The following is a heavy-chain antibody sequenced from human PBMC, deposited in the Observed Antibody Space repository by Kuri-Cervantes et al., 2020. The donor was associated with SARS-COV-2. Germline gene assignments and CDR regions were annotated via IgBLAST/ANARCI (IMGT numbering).Heavy chain of an antibody. Sequence: GGSLRLSCGASGFTFSHYAMSWFRQAPGKGLEWVSTITISGLSTHYADSVKGRFTISRDNSKNTMYLQMNSLRADDTAVYYCAKIAGYNSGWYDDWGQGTLVTVSS. V-gene: IGHV3-23*01. CDR1: GFTFSHYA. CDR3: AKIAGYNSGWYDD. D-gene: IGHD6-19*01. J-gene: IGHJ5*02. CDR2: ITISGLST.